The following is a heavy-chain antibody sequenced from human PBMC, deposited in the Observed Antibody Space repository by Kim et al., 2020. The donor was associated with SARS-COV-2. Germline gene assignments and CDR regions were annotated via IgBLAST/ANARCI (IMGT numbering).Heavy chain of an antibody. Sequence: SETLSLTCTVSGGSINSGTYFWGWIRQPPGKGLEWIGSIHNSGSTYYNPSLKSRVTMSIDTSKNHFSLKLTSVTAADTAVYYCVRDKVMWFGDPTRWFDPWGQGTLVNVPS. D-gene: IGHD3-10*01. V-gene: IGHV4-39*07. CDR1: GGSINSGTYF. J-gene: IGHJ5*02. CDR2: IHNSGST. CDR3: VRDKVMWFGDPTRWFDP.